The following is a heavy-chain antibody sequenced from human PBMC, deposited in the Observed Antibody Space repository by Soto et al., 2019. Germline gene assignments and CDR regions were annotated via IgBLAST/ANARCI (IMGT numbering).Heavy chain of an antibody. J-gene: IGHJ4*02. CDR1: GGSISSYY. CDR2: IYYSGST. CDR3: ARVVGATGYYFDY. D-gene: IGHD1-26*01. Sequence: PXVTLSLTCTVSGGSISSYYWSWIRQPPGKGLEWIGYIYYSGSTNYNPSLKSRVTISVDTSKNQFSLKLSSVTAADTAVYYCARVVGATGYYFDYWGQGTLVTVSS. V-gene: IGHV4-59*01.